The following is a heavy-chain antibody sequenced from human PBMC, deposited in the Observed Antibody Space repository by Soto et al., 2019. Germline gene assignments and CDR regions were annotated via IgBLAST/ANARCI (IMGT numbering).Heavy chain of an antibody. V-gene: IGHV3-33*01. CDR1: GVTFSNYG. Sequence: QVQLVESGGGVVQPGRSLRLSCAASGVTFSNYGMHWVRQAPGKGLEWVAVIWDDGNNKYYADSVKGRFTISRDNSKNTLYLQMNSLIVEDTAVYYCARDVLGDSSVCSDYLDQGTLVTVSS. J-gene: IGHJ4*02. D-gene: IGHD6-19*01. CDR3: ARDVLGDSSVCSDY. CDR2: IWDDGNNK.